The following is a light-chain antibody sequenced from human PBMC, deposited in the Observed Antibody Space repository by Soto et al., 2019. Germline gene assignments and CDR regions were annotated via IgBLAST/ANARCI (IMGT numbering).Light chain of an antibody. Sequence: EIVLTQSPGTLSLSPGERATLSCRASQGVSSSYLAWYQQKPGQAPRHLIYGASGRATGIPDRFSGSGSGTDFTLTISRLEPEDFAVYYCQQEGSLPMSTFGEGTKLEIK. CDR2: GAS. V-gene: IGKV3-20*01. J-gene: IGKJ2*01. CDR3: QQEGSLPMST. CDR1: QGVSSSY.